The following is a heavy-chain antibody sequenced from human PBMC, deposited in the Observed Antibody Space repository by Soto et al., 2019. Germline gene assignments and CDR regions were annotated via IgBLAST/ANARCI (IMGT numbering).Heavy chain of an antibody. Sequence: LETLSLTCTVSGGSISSYYWSWIRQPPGKGLEWIGYIYFIGSTIYNPSLKSRVAISVDTSKNQFSLNLSSVTAADTAVYYCARARYFDPTRWFDPWGQGALVTVSS. CDR1: GGSISSYY. CDR2: IYFIGST. V-gene: IGHV4-59*01. J-gene: IGHJ5*02. D-gene: IGHD3-9*01. CDR3: ARARYFDPTRWFDP.